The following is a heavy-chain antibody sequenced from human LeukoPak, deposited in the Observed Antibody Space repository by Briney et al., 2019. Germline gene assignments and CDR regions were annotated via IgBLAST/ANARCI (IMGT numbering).Heavy chain of an antibody. J-gene: IGHJ4*02. D-gene: IGHD1-14*01. CDR2: ISAYNGNT. Sequence: ASVTVSCKASGYTFTSYGISWVRQAPGQGLEWLRWISAYNGNTNYAQKLQGRVTMTTDTSTSTAYMELRSLRSDDTAVYYCARDPRTLTPQYFDYWGQGTLVTVSS. CDR1: GYTFTSYG. V-gene: IGHV1-18*01. CDR3: ARDPRTLTPQYFDY.